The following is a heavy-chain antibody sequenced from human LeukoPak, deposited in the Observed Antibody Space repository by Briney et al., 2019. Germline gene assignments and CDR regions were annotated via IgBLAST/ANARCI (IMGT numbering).Heavy chain of an antibody. D-gene: IGHD3-10*01. J-gene: IGHJ6*03. CDR3: ARFPKKLLWFGAPYYYYYMDV. CDR1: GGSFSGYY. Sequence: SETLSLTCAVYGGSFSGYYWSWIRQPPGKGLEWIGEINHSGSTNYNPSLKSRVTISVDTSKNQFSLKLSSVTAADTAVYYCARFPKKLLWFGAPYYYYYMDVWGKGTTVTISS. CDR2: INHSGST. V-gene: IGHV4-34*01.